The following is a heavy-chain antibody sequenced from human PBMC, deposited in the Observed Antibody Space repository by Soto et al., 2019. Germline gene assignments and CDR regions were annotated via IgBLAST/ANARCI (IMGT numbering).Heavy chain of an antibody. Sequence: LRLSCAASGFTYTRYSMNWVRQAPGKGLEWVSSISSTTNYIYYGDSMKGRFTISRDNAKNSLYLEMNSLRAEDTAVYYCARESEDLTSNFDYWGQGTLVTVSS. CDR3: ARESEDLTSNFDY. V-gene: IGHV3-21*06. CDR1: GFTYTRYS. J-gene: IGHJ4*02. CDR2: ISSTTNYI.